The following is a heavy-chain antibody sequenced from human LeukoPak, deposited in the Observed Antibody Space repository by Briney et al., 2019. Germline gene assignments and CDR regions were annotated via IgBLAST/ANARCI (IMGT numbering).Heavy chain of an antibody. D-gene: IGHD6-13*01. V-gene: IGHV3-9*01. CDR2: ISWNSGSI. Sequence: GRSLRLSCAASGFTFDDYGMHWVRQAPGKGLEWVSGISWNSGSIGYAASVKGRFTISRDNAKNSLYLQMNSLGAEDTALYYCVKVTAAGFVDHWGQGNLVTVSS. CDR1: GFTFDDYG. J-gene: IGHJ4*02. CDR3: VKVTAAGFVDH.